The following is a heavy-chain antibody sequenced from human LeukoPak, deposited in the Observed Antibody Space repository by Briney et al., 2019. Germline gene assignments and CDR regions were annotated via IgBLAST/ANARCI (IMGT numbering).Heavy chain of an antibody. J-gene: IGHJ6*02. CDR2: ISYDGSNK. Sequence: QPGRSLRLSCAASGFTFSSYAMHWVRQAPGKGLEWVAVISYDGSNKYYADSVKGRFTISRDNSKNTLYLQMNSLRAEDTAVYYCARDGGHKQQLVRYYYYGMDVWGLGTTVTVSS. CDR3: ARDGGHKQQLVRYYYYGMDV. CDR1: GFTFSSYA. D-gene: IGHD6-13*01. V-gene: IGHV3-30-3*01.